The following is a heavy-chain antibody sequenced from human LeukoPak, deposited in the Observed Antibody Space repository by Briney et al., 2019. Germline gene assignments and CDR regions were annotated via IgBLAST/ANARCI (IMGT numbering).Heavy chain of an antibody. CDR3: ARGSGQGVYYYMDV. J-gene: IGHJ6*03. CDR2: IIPIFGTA. D-gene: IGHD3-10*01. V-gene: IGHV1-69*06. CDR1: GYTFTSYA. Sequence: VASVKVSCKASGYTFTSYAISWVRQAPGQGLEWMGGIIPIFGTANYAQKFQGRVTITADKSTSTAYMELSSLRSEDTAVYYCARGSGQGVYYYMDVWGKGTTVTVSS.